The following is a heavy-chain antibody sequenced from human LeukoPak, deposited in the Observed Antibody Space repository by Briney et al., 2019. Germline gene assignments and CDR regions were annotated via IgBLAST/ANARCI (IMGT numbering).Heavy chain of an antibody. D-gene: IGHD2-2*02. V-gene: IGHV4-59*08. J-gene: IGHJ1*01. CDR1: GGSISSYY. Sequence: SETLSLTCTVSGGSISSYYWSWIRQPPGKGLEWIGYIYYSGNTNYNPSLKSRVTISVDTSKNQFSLKLSSVTAADTAVYYCARLTPKYTRWGQGTLVTVSS. CDR2: IYYSGNT. CDR3: ARLTPKYTR.